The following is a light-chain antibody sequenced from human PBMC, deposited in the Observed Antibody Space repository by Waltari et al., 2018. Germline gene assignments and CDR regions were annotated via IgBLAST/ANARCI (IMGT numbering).Light chain of an antibody. CDR1: VGSYIL. CDR3: CSYSVRNSLWM. J-gene: IGLJ3*02. Sequence: QSALTQPASVSGSPGQSITLSCTDVGSYILVSWYQHHPGKAPRLIIFDGTNRPSGVSNRFSGSKSGSTASLTISGLQAEDEADYYCCSYSVRNSLWMFGGGTKVIVL. V-gene: IGLV2-23*01. CDR2: DGT.